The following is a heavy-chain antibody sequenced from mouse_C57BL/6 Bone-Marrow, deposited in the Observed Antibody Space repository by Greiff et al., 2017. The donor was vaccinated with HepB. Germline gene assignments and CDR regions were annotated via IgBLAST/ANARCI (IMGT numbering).Heavy chain of an antibody. D-gene: IGHD2-12*01. CDR2: IYPRSGNT. J-gene: IGHJ2*01. CDR3: ARSPGSYHYFDY. CDR1: GYTFTSYG. V-gene: IGHV1-81*01. Sequence: QVQLQQSGAELARPGASVKLSCKASGYTFTSYGISWVKQRTGQGLEWIGEIYPRSGNTYYNEKFKGKATLTADKSSSTAYMELRSLTSEDSAVYFCARSPGSYHYFDYWGQGTTLTVSS.